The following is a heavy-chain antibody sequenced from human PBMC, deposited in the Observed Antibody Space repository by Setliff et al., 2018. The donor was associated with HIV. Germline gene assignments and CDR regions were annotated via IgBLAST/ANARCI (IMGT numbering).Heavy chain of an antibody. D-gene: IGHD5-12*01. CDR1: GYTFTYLF. CDR2: INPQTGDT. V-gene: IGHV1-2*02. J-gene: IGHJ4*02. CDR3: ARDPRFSGYAQAFDY. Sequence: VASVKVSCKASGYTFTYLFIHWVRLAPGRGLEWVGLINPQTGDTSYAQKFQGRVTMTRDTSISTAYMDLDRLGSDDTAVYYCARDPRFSGYAQAFDYWGQGSPVT.